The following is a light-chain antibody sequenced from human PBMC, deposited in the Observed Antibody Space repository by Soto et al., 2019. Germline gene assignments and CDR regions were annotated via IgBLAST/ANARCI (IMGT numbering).Light chain of an antibody. CDR1: SSNIGSNY. CDR3: AAWDDSLNSPRML. CDR2: RNN. V-gene: IGLV1-47*01. J-gene: IGLJ2*01. Sequence: QSVLTQPPSASGTPGQRVTISCSGSSSNIGSNYVYWYQQLPGTAPKLLIYRNNQRPSGVPDRFSGSKSGSSASLAISGLQSEDEADYYCAAWDDSLNSPRMLFGGGTKVTVL.